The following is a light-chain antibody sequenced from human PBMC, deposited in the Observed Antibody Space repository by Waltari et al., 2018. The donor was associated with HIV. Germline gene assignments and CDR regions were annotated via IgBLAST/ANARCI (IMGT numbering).Light chain of an antibody. CDR3: AAWDDGVNGWV. Sequence: QSVLTQSPSASGTPGQRVTISCSGSSSNLAANTVSWYQQFSGTAPKLLIQSNNQRPPGVTDRFSGTKSGTAASLVISGLQSEDEADYYCAAWDDGVNGWVFGGGTKLTVL. V-gene: IGLV1-44*01. CDR1: SSNLAANT. J-gene: IGLJ3*02. CDR2: SNN.